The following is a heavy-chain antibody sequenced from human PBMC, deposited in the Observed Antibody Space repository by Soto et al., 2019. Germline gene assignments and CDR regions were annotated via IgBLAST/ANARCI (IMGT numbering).Heavy chain of an antibody. V-gene: IGHV3-30*18. CDR1: GFTFSSYD. CDR3: AKGYYDFWSGYFDY. J-gene: IGHJ4*02. Sequence: GGSMRHSYAATGFTFSSYDICWVRQAPGKGLEWVAVISYDGSNKYYADSVKGRFTISRDNSKNTLYLQMNSLRAEDTAVYYCAKGYYDFWSGYFDYWGQGT. D-gene: IGHD3-3*01. CDR2: ISYDGSNK.